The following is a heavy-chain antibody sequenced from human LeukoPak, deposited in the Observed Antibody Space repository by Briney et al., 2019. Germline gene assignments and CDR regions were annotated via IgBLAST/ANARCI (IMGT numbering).Heavy chain of an antibody. CDR1: GGSISSYY. J-gene: IGHJ5*02. Sequence: PSETLSLTCTVSGGSISSYYWSWIRQPPGKGLEWIGYIYHSGSTNYNPSLKSRVTIPVDTSKNQFSLKLSSVTAADTAVYYCASTPEIYCSGGSCYSGWGWFDPWGQGTLVTVSS. D-gene: IGHD2-15*01. CDR3: ASTPEIYCSGGSCYSGWGWFDP. V-gene: IGHV4-59*01. CDR2: IYHSGST.